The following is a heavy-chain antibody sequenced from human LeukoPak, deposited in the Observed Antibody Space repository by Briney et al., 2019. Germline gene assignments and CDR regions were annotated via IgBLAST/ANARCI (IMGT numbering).Heavy chain of an antibody. CDR3: ATGYCSSTSCYASNDAFDI. Sequence: ASVKVSCKASGYTFTGYYMHWVRQAPGQGLEWMGRINPNSGGTNYAQKFQGRVTMTRDTSISTAYMELSRLRSDDTAVYYCATGYCSSTSCYASNDAFDIWGQGTMVTVSS. CDR1: GYTFTGYY. V-gene: IGHV1-2*06. J-gene: IGHJ3*02. D-gene: IGHD2-2*01. CDR2: INPNSGGT.